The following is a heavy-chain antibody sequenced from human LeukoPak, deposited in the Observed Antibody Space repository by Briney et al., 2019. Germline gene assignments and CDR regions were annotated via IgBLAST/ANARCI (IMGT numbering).Heavy chain of an antibody. CDR2: ISGSGGST. J-gene: IGHJ4*02. V-gene: IGHV3-23*01. CDR3: AKGFTYDSSGYYYDY. D-gene: IGHD3-22*01. CDR1: GFTFSSYA. Sequence: QAGGSLRPSCAASGFTFSSYAMSWVRQAPGKGLEWVSAISGSGGSTYYADSVKGRFTISRDNSKNTLYLQMNSLRAEDTAVYYCAKGFTYDSSGYYYDYWGQGTLVTVSS.